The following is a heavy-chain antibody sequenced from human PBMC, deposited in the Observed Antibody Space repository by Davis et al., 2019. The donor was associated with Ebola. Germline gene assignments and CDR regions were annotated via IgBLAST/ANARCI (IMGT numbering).Heavy chain of an antibody. V-gene: IGHV3-30*18. D-gene: IGHD1-1*01. CDR3: AKVERGN. Sequence: SCAASGFTFSSYWMHWVRQAPGKGLEWVAVISYDGSNKYYADSVKGRFTISRDNSKNTLYLQMNSLRAEDTAVYYCAKVERGNWGQGTLVTVSS. J-gene: IGHJ4*02. CDR1: GFTFSSYW. CDR2: ISYDGSNK.